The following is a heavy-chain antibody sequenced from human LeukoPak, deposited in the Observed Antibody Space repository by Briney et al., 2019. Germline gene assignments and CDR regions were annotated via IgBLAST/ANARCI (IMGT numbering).Heavy chain of an antibody. J-gene: IGHJ3*02. V-gene: IGHV3-11*06. D-gene: IGHD1-26*01. Sequence: PGGSLRLSCAASGFTFSDYYMSWIRQAPGKGLEWVSYISSSTRYTKYADSVKGRFTISRDNAKNSLYLQMNSLRAEDTAVYYCARPRGHDDAFDIWGQGTMVTVSS. CDR2: ISSSTRYT. CDR3: ARPRGHDDAFDI. CDR1: GFTFSDYY.